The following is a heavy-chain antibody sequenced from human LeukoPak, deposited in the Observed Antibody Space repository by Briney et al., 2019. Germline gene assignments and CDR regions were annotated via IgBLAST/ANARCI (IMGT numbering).Heavy chain of an antibody. Sequence: SETLSLTCGVSGGSITITNYWTWVRQPPGKGLEWIGEVNLQGSTNYNPSLMGRVAIAVATSENHISLRLTSVTAADTAVYYCAREGGPYRPLDYSGQGTLVTVSS. V-gene: IGHV4-4*02. CDR3: AREGGPYRPLDY. CDR2: VNLQGST. J-gene: IGHJ4*02. CDR1: GGSITITNY.